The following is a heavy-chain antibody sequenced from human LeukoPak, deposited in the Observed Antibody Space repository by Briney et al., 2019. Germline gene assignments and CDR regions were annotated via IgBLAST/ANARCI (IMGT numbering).Heavy chain of an antibody. CDR1: GFTFSRYS. J-gene: IGHJ4*02. CDR3: ARDAHDY. CDR2: ISAGSSTT. V-gene: IGHV3-48*02. Sequence: GGSLRLSCAASGFTFSRYSMRWVRQAPGKGLEWVSYISAGSSTTYYADSVKGRVTISRDNAKNSLYLQLDSLRDEDTAVYYCARDAHDYWGQGTLVTVSS.